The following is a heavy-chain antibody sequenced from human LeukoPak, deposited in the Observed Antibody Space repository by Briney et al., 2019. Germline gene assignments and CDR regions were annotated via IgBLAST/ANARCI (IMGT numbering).Heavy chain of an antibody. D-gene: IGHD1-26*01. V-gene: IGHV3-48*03. Sequence: GGSLRLSCAASGFTFSDYEMSWVRQAPGKGLEWVSYISSSGRTIYYADSVKGRFTISRDNAKNSLYLQMNSLRAEDTAIYYCVREGGSFSFEYWGQGTLVTVSS. CDR1: GFTFSDYE. CDR2: ISSSGRTI. CDR3: VREGGSFSFEY. J-gene: IGHJ4*02.